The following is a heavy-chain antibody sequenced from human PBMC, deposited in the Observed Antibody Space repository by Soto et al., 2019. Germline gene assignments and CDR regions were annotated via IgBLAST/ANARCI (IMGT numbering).Heavy chain of an antibody. V-gene: IGHV1-69*06. D-gene: IGHD2-2*01. Sequence: QVQLVQSGAEVKKPGSSVKVSCKASGGTFISYAISWVRQAPGQGLEWMGGIIPIFVTANYAQKFQGRVTITADKSTSTAYMELSSLRSEDTAVYYCASGGGYQLLYYFDYWGQGTLVTVSS. J-gene: IGHJ4*02. CDR1: GGTFISYA. CDR2: IIPIFVTA. CDR3: ASGGGYQLLYYFDY.